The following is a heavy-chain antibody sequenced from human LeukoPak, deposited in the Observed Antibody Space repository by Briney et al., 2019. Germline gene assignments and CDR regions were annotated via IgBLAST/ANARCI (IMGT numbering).Heavy chain of an antibody. CDR2: INHSGTT. CDR1: GGSFSAYY. CDR3: ASSRGYSSSLWYYYMDV. D-gene: IGHD6-13*01. V-gene: IGHV4-34*01. Sequence: SETLSLTCAVYGGSFSAYYWSWIRQPPGKGLEWIAEINHSGTTNYKPSLKSRVTISIDTSKNQFSLKLSSVTAANTAVYYCASSRGYSSSLWYYYMDVWGKGTTVTVSS. J-gene: IGHJ6*03.